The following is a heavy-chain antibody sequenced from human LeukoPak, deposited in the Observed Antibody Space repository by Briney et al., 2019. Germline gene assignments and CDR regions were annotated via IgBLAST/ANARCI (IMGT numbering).Heavy chain of an antibody. CDR2: ISSSSSYI. J-gene: IGHJ5*02. V-gene: IGHV3-21*01. D-gene: IGHD3-10*01. Sequence: GGSLRLSCAASGFTFSSYSMNWVRQAPGKGLEWVSSISSSSSYIYYADSVKGRFTISRDNAKNSLYLQMDSLRAEDTAVYYCASDPLHGFGDLWGQGTLVTVSS. CDR3: ASDPLHGFGDL. CDR1: GFTFSSYS.